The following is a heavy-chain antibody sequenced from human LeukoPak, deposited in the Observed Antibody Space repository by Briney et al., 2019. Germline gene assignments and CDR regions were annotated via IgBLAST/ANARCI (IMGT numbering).Heavy chain of an antibody. Sequence: GGSLRLSCAASGFTFSSYSMNWVRQAPGKGLEWVSSISRSSSYIYYADSVKGRFTISRDNAKKSLYLQMNSLRAEDTAVYYCARDYYGSGSYSIFDYWGQGTLVTVSS. CDR2: ISRSSSYI. V-gene: IGHV3-21*01. CDR3: ARDYYGSGSYSIFDY. D-gene: IGHD3-10*01. CDR1: GFTFSSYS. J-gene: IGHJ4*02.